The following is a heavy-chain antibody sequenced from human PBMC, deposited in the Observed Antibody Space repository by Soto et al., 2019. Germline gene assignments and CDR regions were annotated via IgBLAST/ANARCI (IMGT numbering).Heavy chain of an antibody. J-gene: IGHJ4*02. D-gene: IGHD3-16*01. V-gene: IGHV5-10-1*01. Sequence: GESFKICCKASGYSFTTYWINWVRQMPGKVLEWMGRIDPSDSYTNYSPPFQGHVTISADKSINTAYLQWTSLRASDTAIYFCARQDVGFRYDSWGQGTLVTVSS. CDR1: GYSFTTYW. CDR3: ARQDVGFRYDS. CDR2: IDPSDSYT.